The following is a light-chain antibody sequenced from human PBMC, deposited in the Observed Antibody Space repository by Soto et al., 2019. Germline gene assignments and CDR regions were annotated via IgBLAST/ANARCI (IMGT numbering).Light chain of an antibody. J-gene: IGLJ1*01. Sequence: QSALTQPPSASGFPGKSVTISCTGTSSDVGGYNYVSWYQQHPGKAPKLMIYEVSKRPSGVPDRFSGSKSGNTASLTVSGLQAEDEADYYCSSYAGSNNFDVFGTGTKVTVL. CDR3: SSYAGSNNFDV. CDR1: SSDVGGYNY. V-gene: IGLV2-8*01. CDR2: EVS.